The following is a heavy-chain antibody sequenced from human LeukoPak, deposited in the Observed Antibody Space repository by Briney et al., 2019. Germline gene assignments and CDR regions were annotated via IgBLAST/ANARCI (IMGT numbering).Heavy chain of an antibody. CDR1: GFTFSSYS. Sequence: GGSLRLSCAASGFTFSSYSMNWVRQTPGKGLEWVSSISSSSSYIYYADSVKGRFTISRDNAKNSLYLQMNSLRAEDTAVYYCARDDRDGYNYYFDYWGQGTLVTVSS. CDR2: ISSSSSYI. J-gene: IGHJ4*02. D-gene: IGHD5-24*01. V-gene: IGHV3-21*01. CDR3: ARDDRDGYNYYFDY.